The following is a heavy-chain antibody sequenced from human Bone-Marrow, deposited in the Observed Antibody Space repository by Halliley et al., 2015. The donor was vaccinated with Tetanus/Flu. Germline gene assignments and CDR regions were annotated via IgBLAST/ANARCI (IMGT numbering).Heavy chain of an antibody. D-gene: IGHD4-17*01. V-gene: IGHV4-59*01. Sequence: KGLEWIGYISTGGNTNYRSSLKSRVTISVDTPKKQFFLSLTSVTAADTAVYYCARSAYGDPFDYWGQGTLVTVSS. J-gene: IGHJ4*02. CDR3: ARSAYGDPFDY. CDR2: ISTGGNT.